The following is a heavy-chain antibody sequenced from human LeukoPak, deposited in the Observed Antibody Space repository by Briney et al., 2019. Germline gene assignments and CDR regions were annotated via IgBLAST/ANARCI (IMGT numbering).Heavy chain of an antibody. CDR3: AKGSTWSPYYFDY. V-gene: IGHV3-9*01. CDR1: GFTFYDYA. D-gene: IGHD2-8*02. Sequence: TGGSLRLSCAASGFTFYDYAMHWVRHAPGKGLEWVSGISWNSGSIVYADSVKGRFTISRDNAKNSLYLQMNSLRAEDTALYYCAKGSTWSPYYFDYWGQGTLVTVSS. J-gene: IGHJ4*02. CDR2: ISWNSGSI.